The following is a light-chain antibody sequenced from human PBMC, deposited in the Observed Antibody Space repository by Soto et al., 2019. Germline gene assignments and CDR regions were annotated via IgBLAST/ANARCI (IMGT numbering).Light chain of an antibody. CDR3: SSYTSSNTWV. CDR2: EVR. CDR1: SSDVGDYNY. V-gene: IGLV2-14*01. Sequence: QSVLTQPASVSGSPGQSITISCTGTSSDVGDYNYVSGYQQHPGKAPKLMMYEVRNRRSGVSNRFSGSKSGNTASLTIYGLQAEDEADHYCSSYTSSNTWVFGGGTKLTVL. J-gene: IGLJ3*02.